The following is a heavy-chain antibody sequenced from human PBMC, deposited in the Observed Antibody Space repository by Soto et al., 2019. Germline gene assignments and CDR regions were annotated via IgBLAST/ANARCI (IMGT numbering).Heavy chain of an antibody. J-gene: IGHJ4*02. CDR1: GFTFGCSA. CDR2: IRSKTNSYAT. Sequence: GGSLRLSCAASGFTFGCSAMRWVRQASGKGLEWVGHIRSKTNSYATAYAESVKGRFTISRDDSMNTAYLQMNSLKTEDTAVYFCNRQXDAVQWLVVPADYNFDYWGQGTLVTVSS. D-gene: IGHD6-19*01. CDR3: NRQXDAVQWLVVPADYNFDY. V-gene: IGHV3-73*01.